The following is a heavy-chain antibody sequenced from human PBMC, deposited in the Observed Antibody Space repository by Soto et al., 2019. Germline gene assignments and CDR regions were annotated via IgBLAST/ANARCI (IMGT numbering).Heavy chain of an antibody. D-gene: IGHD6-19*01. CDR1: GFTFSSYG. J-gene: IGHJ5*02. CDR2: IWYDGSNK. CDR3: ARGADSSGWYSRFDP. V-gene: IGHV3-33*01. Sequence: QVPLVESGGGVVQPGRSLRLSCAASGFTFSSYGMHWVRQAPGKGLEWVAVIWYDGSNKYYADSVKGRFTISRDNSKNTLYLQMNSLRAEDTAVYYCARGADSSGWYSRFDPWGQGTLVTVSS.